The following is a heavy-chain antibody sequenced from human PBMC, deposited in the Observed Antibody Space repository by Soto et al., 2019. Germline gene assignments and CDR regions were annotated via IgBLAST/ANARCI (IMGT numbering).Heavy chain of an antibody. V-gene: IGHV3-21*06. CDR2: ISSTTNYI. Sequence: EVQLVESGGGLVKPGGSLRLSCAASGFTFTRYSMNWVRQAPGKGLEWVSSISSTTNYIYYGDPMKGRFTISRDNAKNSLYLEMNRLRAEDTDVYYCARESEDLTSNFDYWGQGTLVTVSS. CDR3: ARESEDLTSNFDY. J-gene: IGHJ4*02. CDR1: GFTFTRYS.